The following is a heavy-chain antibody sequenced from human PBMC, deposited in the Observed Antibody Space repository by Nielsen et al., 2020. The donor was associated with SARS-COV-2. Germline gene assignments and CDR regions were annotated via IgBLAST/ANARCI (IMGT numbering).Heavy chain of an antibody. D-gene: IGHD6-6*01. Sequence: GESLKISCAASGFTFSDYYMSWIRQAPGKGLEWVSYISSSSSYTNYADSVKGRFTISRDNAKNSLYLQMNSLRAEDTAVYYCARGTSYLKAPGIAARGYAFDIWGQGTMVTVSS. J-gene: IGHJ3*02. CDR3: ARGTSYLKAPGIAARGYAFDI. V-gene: IGHV3-11*05. CDR2: ISSSSSYT. CDR1: GFTFSDYY.